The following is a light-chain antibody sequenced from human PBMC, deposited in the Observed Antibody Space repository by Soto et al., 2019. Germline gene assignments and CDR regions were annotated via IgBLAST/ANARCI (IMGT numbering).Light chain of an antibody. J-gene: IGLJ1*01. Sequence: QSALTQPASVSGSPGQSITISCTGTSSDVGGYNYVSWYQQHPGKAPKLMIYEVSNRPSGVSNRFSGSKSGNTAFLTISGLQAEDEADYYCSSYTSNSTLYVFGTGTKLTVL. CDR1: SSDVGGYNY. V-gene: IGLV2-14*01. CDR3: SSYTSNSTLYV. CDR2: EVS.